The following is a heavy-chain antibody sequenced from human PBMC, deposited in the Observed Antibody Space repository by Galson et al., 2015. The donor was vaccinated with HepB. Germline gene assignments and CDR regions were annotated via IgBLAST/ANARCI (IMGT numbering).Heavy chain of an antibody. CDR3: ASQGVAVAGTRSAFDI. CDR2: IYPGDSDT. J-gene: IGHJ3*02. V-gene: IGHV5-51*01. CDR1: GYSFTSYW. D-gene: IGHD6-19*01. Sequence: QSGAEVKKPGESLKISCKGSGYSFTSYWIGWVRQMPGKDLEWMGIIYPGDSDTRYSPSFQGQVTISADKSISTAYLQWSSLKASDTAMYYCASQGVAVAGTRSAFDIWGQGTMVTVSS.